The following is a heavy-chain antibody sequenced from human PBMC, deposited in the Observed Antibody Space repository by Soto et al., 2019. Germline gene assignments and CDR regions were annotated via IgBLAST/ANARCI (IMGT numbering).Heavy chain of an antibody. CDR1: GFSLSNXRMG. J-gene: IGHJ4*02. D-gene: IGHD3-3*01. V-gene: IGHV2-26*01. Sequence: QVTLKXSGPVLXXPTETLTLTXTXXGFSLSNXRMGVSWIRQPPGKALEWLAHIFSNDEKSYSTSLKSRLTISKDTSKSQVVLTMTNMDPVDTATYYCARIRKLTYYDFWSGYYDFDYWGQGTLVTVSS. CDR2: IFSNDEK. CDR3: ARIRKLTYYDFWSGYYDFDY.